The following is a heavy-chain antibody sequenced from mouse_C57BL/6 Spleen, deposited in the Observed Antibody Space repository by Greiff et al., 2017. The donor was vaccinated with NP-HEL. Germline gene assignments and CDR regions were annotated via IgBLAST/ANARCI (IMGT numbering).Heavy chain of an antibody. V-gene: IGHV5-4*01. CDR2: ISDGGSYT. Sequence: EVHLVESGGGLVKPGGSLKLSCAASGFTFSSYAMPWVRQTPEKRLEWVATISDGGSYTYYPDNVKGRFTISRDTAKNNLFLQMSHLKSEDTAMYYCARDRGGSSGFAYWGQGTLVTVSA. CDR1: GFTFSSYA. J-gene: IGHJ3*01. CDR3: ARDRGGSSGFAY. D-gene: IGHD1-1*02.